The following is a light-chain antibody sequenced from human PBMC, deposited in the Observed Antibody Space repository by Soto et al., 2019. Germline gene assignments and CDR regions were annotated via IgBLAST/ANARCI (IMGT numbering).Light chain of an antibody. J-gene: IGKJ1*01. CDR1: ESIRTW. V-gene: IGKV1-5*01. CDR3: QQYNSYSGT. CDR2: DAS. Sequence: DIQMTQSPSTLSASIGYRVTITCRASESIRTWLAWYQHKPGKAPKLLIYDASSLESGVPSRFSGSGSGTEFTLTISSLQPDDFATYYCQQYNSYSGTFGQGTKVDIK.